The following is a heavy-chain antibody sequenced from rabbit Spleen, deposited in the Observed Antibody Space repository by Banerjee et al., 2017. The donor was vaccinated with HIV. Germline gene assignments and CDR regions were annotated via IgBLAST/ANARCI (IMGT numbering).Heavy chain of an antibody. CDR3: ARDTGTSFSTYGMDL. CDR1: GVSFSGSSY. Sequence: QSLEEFGGDLVKPGASLTLTCIASGVSFSGSSYMCWVRQAPGKGLEWIACIAAGSGGTTYFASWAKGRFTISKTSSTTVTLQMTSLTAADTATYFCARDTGTSFSTYGMDLWGPGTLVTVS. J-gene: IGHJ6*01. V-gene: IGHV1S40*01. CDR2: IAAGSGGTT. D-gene: IGHD8-1*01.